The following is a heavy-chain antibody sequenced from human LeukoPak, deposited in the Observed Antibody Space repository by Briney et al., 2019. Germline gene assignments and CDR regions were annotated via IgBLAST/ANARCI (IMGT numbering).Heavy chain of an antibody. Sequence: GGSLRLSCAASGFTFSSYAMHWVRQAPGKGLEWVAAISYDGSNKYYADSVKGRFTISRDNSKNTLYLQMNSLRAEDTAVYYCARAQEYYYYYGMDVWGQGTTVTVSS. CDR3: ARAQEYYYYYGMDV. V-gene: IGHV3-30-3*01. J-gene: IGHJ6*02. CDR2: ISYDGSNK. CDR1: GFTFSSYA.